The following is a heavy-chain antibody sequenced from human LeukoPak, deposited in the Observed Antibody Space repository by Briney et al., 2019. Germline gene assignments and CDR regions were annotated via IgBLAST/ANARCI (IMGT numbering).Heavy chain of an antibody. Sequence: SETLSLTCTVSGGSISSDYWSWIRQAPGKGLEWIGHVSYSGTTNYNPSLKSRLTISVDTSKNQFSLKLNSVTAADTAVYFCARGRVSSSTWYSTYYYYFYMDVWGKGTTVTVSS. V-gene: IGHV4-59*01. CDR1: GGSISSDY. CDR3: ARGRVSSSTWYSTYYYYFYMDV. J-gene: IGHJ6*03. CDR2: VSYSGTT. D-gene: IGHD6-13*01.